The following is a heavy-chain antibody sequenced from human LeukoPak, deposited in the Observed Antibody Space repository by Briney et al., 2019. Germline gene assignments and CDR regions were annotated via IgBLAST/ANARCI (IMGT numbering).Heavy chain of an antibody. J-gene: IGHJ6*02. CDR1: GGSTSSYY. Sequence: SETLSLTCTVSGGSTSSYYWSWIRQPPGKGLEWIGYIYYSGSTNYNPSLKSRVTISVDTSKNQFSLKLSSVTAADTAVYYCARGDTAMASLYYYYGMDVWGQGTTVAVSS. V-gene: IGHV4-59*01. CDR3: ARGDTAMASLYYYYGMDV. D-gene: IGHD5-18*01. CDR2: IYYSGST.